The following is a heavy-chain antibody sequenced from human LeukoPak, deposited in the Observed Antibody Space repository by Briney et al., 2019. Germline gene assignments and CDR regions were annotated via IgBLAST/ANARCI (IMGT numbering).Heavy chain of an antibody. CDR2: INPNSGGT. J-gene: IGHJ4*02. D-gene: IGHD2-2*01. V-gene: IGHV1-2*02. CDR3: ARDRGDCSSTSCYAEVGY. CDR1: GYTFTGYY. Sequence: ASVKVSCKASGYTFTGYYMHWVRQAPGQGLEWMGWINPNSGGTNYAQKFQGRVTMTRDTSISTAYMEPSRLRSDDTAVYYCARDRGDCSSTSCYAEVGYWGQGTLVTVSS.